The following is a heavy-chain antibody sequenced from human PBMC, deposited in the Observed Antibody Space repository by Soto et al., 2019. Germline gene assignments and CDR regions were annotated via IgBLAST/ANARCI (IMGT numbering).Heavy chain of an antibody. J-gene: IGHJ4*02. D-gene: IGHD2-21*02. Sequence: QVHLVESGGGVVQPGQSLRLSCAASGFTFSTYARHWLRQAPGKGLEWVAIISYDSTNKFYADSVKGRFAISRDNSKNTLYLQMKTLRPEDTAVYFCANTGPGGRCSGVCYPDYWGQGTLVTVSS. V-gene: IGHV3-30*18. CDR2: ISYDSTNK. CDR1: GFTFSTYA. CDR3: ANTGPGGRCSGVCYPDY.